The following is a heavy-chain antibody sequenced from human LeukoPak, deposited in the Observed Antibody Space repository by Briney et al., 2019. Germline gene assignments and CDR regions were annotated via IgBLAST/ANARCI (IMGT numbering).Heavy chain of an antibody. D-gene: IGHD6-13*01. CDR3: AGRVFSSSWSYFDY. CDR1: GYRFTSYW. J-gene: IGHJ4*02. V-gene: IGHV5-51*01. Sequence: GESLKISCKGSGYRFTSYWIGWVRQMPGKGLEWMGIIYPGDSDSRYSPSFQGQVTISVDKSISTAYLQWSSLKASDTAMYYCAGRVFSSSWSYFDYWGQGTLVTVSS. CDR2: IYPGDSDS.